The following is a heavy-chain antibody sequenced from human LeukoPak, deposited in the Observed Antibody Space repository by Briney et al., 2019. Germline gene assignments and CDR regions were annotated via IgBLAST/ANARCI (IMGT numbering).Heavy chain of an antibody. CDR3: ARQREVLAAAGTWVLDY. CDR1: GGSISSSNW. CDR2: IYHSGST. V-gene: IGHV4-4*02. J-gene: IGHJ4*02. Sequence: SETLSLTCAVSGGSISSSNWWSWVRQPPGKGLEWIGEIYHSGSTNYNPSLKSRVTISVDKSKNQFSLKLSSVTAADTAVYYCARQREVLAAAGTWVLDYWGQGTLVTVSS. D-gene: IGHD6-13*01.